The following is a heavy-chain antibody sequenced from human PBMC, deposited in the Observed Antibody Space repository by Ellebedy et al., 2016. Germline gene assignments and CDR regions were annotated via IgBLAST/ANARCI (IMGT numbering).Heavy chain of an antibody. J-gene: IGHJ2*01. CDR3: AHELGSCSDDSCHARYWHFDF. CDR1: GFSLSTSGVG. D-gene: IGHD2-2*01. CDR2: IYWDDDK. V-gene: IGHV2-5*02. Sequence: SGPTLVKPTQTLTLTCTFSGFSLSTSGVGVGWIRQPPGKALEWLALIYWDDDKRYSPSLKSRLTITKDTSKNQVVLTMTNMDPVDTATYYCAHELGSCSDDSCHARYWHFDFWGRGTLVTVSS.